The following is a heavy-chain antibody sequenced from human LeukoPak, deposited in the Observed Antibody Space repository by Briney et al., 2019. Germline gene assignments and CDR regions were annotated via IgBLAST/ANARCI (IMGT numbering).Heavy chain of an antibody. CDR3: ARERGAYDEFDF. D-gene: IGHD5-12*01. V-gene: IGHV3-23*01. Sequence: GGSLRLSCAASGLTFTSYAMTWVRQATGKGLEWVSAISGSGGSTYYADSVKGRFTISRDNSKNTLYLQMNGLRAEDTAIYYCARERGAYDEFDFWGQGTLVTVSS. J-gene: IGHJ4*02. CDR2: ISGSGGST. CDR1: GLTFTSYA.